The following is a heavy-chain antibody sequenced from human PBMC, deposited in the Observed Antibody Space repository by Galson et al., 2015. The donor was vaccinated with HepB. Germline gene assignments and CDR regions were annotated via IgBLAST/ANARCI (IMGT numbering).Heavy chain of an antibody. V-gene: IGHV3-7*03. J-gene: IGHJ5*02. Sequence: SLRLSCAASGFTFSSYWMSWVRQAPGKGLEWVANIKQDGSEKYYVDSVKGRFTISRDNAKNSLYLQMNSLRAEDTAVYYCARDGFRRFGELWSWFDPWGQGTLVTVSS. CDR2: IKQDGSEK. CDR1: GFTFSSYW. D-gene: IGHD3-10*01. CDR3: ARDGFRRFGELWSWFDP.